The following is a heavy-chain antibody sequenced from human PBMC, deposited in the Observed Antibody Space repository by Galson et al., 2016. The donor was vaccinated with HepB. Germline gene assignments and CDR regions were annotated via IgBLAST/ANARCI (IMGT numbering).Heavy chain of an antibody. V-gene: IGHV3-30*03. CDR3: ARRHEYCPPVGCSVDY. Sequence: SLRLSCAASGFTFSGYGMHWVRQAPGKGLEWVAADSMDGRRKFYADSVKGRFTISRDNSNNMLFLQMSSLTEDDTAVYCCARRHEYCPPVGCSVDYWGQGTLVSVSS. J-gene: IGHJ4*02. D-gene: IGHD2/OR15-2a*01. CDR2: DSMDGRRK. CDR1: GFTFSGYG.